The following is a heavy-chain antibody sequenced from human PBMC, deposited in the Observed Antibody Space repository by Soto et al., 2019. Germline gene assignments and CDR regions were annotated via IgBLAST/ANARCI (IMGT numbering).Heavy chain of an antibody. Sequence: FLKVCCRVSEYSFTSYWIGRVRQMPGKGLEWMGIVYPADSDTRYSPSFQGQVTISADKSISTAYLQWSSLKASDTAMYNCAMPYSGVMDVWGQGTTVTVSS. D-gene: IGHD1-26*01. CDR3: AMPYSGVMDV. J-gene: IGHJ6*02. CDR2: VYPADSDT. V-gene: IGHV5-51*01. CDR1: EYSFTSYW.